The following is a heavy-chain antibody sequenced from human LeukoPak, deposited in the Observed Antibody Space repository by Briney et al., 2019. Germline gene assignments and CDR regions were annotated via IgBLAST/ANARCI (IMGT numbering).Heavy chain of an antibody. J-gene: IGHJ5*02. CDR1: GYTFTNFG. CDR3: ARGGVGHCSGGSCPTSWFDP. D-gene: IGHD2-15*01. CDR2: ISSYNGKT. Sequence: AAGKVSCKASGYTFTNFGISWVRQAPGQGLEWMGWISSYNGKTDYTQKVQGRVTMTTDTSTSTAYMELRRLRSDDTAVYYCARGGVGHCSGGSCPTSWFDPWGQGTLVTVSS. V-gene: IGHV1-18*01.